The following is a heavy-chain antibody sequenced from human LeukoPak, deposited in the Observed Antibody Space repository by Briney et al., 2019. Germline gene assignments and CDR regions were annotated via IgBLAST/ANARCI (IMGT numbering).Heavy chain of an antibody. V-gene: IGHV4-59*02. CDR1: GVSVTTHY. D-gene: IGHD4-23*01. Sequence: PSETLYLTFTVPGVSVTTHYWSWIAQPPGKGREWIGNIFSRGIYSYHSSYNSPRQSRVTMSIDTSKNQVSLNLTAVTAADTAVYYCASKPVVPGSQGLYFVPRGQGTLVSDCS. CDR2: IFSRGIYSYHS. CDR3: ASKPVVPGSQGLYFVP. J-gene: IGHJ5*02.